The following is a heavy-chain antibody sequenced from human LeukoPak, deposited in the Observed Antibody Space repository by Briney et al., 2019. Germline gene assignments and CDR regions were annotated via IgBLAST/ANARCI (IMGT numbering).Heavy chain of an antibody. D-gene: IGHD6-19*01. V-gene: IGHV4-34*01. CDR2: IYYSGST. CDR3: ARQEYDVYSSGWYYFDY. J-gene: IGHJ4*02. CDR1: GGSFSGYY. Sequence: SETLSLTCAVYGGSFSGYYWSWIRQPPGKGLEWIGSIYYSGSTYYNPSLKSRVTISVDTSKNQFSLKLSSVTAADTAVYYCARQEYDVYSSGWYYFDYWGQGTLVTVSS.